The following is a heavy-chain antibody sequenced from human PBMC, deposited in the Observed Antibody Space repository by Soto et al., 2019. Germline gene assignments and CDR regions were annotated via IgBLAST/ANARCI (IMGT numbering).Heavy chain of an antibody. D-gene: IGHD3-3*01. V-gene: IGHV3-23*01. CDR1: GFTFNNYA. CDR2: ISGSGDKT. Sequence: EVQLLESGGGLVQPGGSLTLSCAASGFTFNNYAMNWVRQAPGKGLEWVSAISGSGDKTYYADSVRARFTISRDISKTVVYLLMNRLSADATAVYYCAKVSERCRYYFDYWGQGTLVTVSS. CDR3: AKVSERCRYYFDY. J-gene: IGHJ4*02.